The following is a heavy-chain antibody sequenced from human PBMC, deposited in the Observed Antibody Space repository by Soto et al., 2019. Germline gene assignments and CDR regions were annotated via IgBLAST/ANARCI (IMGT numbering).Heavy chain of an antibody. D-gene: IGHD2-2*01. CDR3: ARAMGFYCSSTSCYQGGDAFDI. Sequence: GASVKVSCKASGYTFTGYYMHWVRQAPGQGLEWMGWINPNSGGTNYAQKFQGWVTMTRDTSISTAYMELSRLRSDDTAVYYCARAMGFYCSSTSCYQGGDAFDIWGQGTMVTVSS. J-gene: IGHJ3*02. CDR2: INPNSGGT. CDR1: GYTFTGYY. V-gene: IGHV1-2*04.